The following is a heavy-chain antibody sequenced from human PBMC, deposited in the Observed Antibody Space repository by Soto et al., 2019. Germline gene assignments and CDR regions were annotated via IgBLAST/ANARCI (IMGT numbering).Heavy chain of an antibody. V-gene: IGHV3-20*01. CDR1: GFTFDDYG. J-gene: IGHJ6*03. CDR2: INWNGGST. Sequence: GGSLRLSCAASGFTFDDYGMSWVRQAPGKGLEWVSGINWNGGSTGYADSVKGRFTISRDNAKNSLYLQMNSLRAEDTALYHCARVLSSSGREAYYHHYHLAVWGKGTTVTVSS. D-gene: IGHD6-6*01. CDR3: ARVLSSSGREAYYHHYHLAV.